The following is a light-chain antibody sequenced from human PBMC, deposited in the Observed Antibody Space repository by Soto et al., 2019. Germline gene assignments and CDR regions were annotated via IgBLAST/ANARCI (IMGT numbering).Light chain of an antibody. V-gene: IGLV2-23*01. CDR1: SNDVGSYNF. CDR2: DDK. Sequence: QSALTQPASVSGSPGQSITFSCTGTSNDVGSYNFVSWYQQYPGKAPKLMIYDDKKRPSGVSNRFSGSKSGNTASLTISGLQSEDEADYYCCSFAGRSTWVFGGGTKLTVL. J-gene: IGLJ3*02. CDR3: CSFAGRSTWV.